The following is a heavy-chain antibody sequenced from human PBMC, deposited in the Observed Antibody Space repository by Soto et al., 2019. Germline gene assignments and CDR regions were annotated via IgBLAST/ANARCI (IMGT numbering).Heavy chain of an antibody. Sequence: SETLSLTCAVYGGSFSGYYWSWIRQPPGKGLEWIGEINHSGSTNYNPSLKSRVTISVDTSKNQFSLKLSSVTAADTAVYYCARGYCSGGSCAGAFDIWGQGTMVTVS. CDR3: ARGYCSGGSCAGAFDI. D-gene: IGHD2-15*01. J-gene: IGHJ3*02. V-gene: IGHV4-34*01. CDR1: GGSFSGYY. CDR2: INHSGST.